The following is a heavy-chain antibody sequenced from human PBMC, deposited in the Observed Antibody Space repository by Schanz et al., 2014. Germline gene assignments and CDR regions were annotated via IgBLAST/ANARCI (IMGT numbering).Heavy chain of an antibody. Sequence: EVQLVESGGGLVKPGGSLRLSCATSGLTFTSAWMSWVRQAPGKGLEWVGRIKGKTDGGTADYAAPMKGRFTISRDDSKNTVSLQMNALQTEDAAVYYCTADLWFGAVWGVWWGQGTLVTVSS. CDR1: GLTFTSAW. CDR2: IKGKTDGGTA. D-gene: IGHD3-10*01. CDR3: TADLWFGAVWGVW. J-gene: IGHJ4*02. V-gene: IGHV3-15*01.